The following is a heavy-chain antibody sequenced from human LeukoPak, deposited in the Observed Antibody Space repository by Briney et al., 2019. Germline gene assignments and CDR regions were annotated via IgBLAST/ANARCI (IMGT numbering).Heavy chain of an antibody. V-gene: IGHV3-30*18. Sequence: GGSLRLSCAASGFTFSSYGMHWVRQTPGKGLEGVALTSYDGSNKYYADSVKGRFTISRDNSKNTLYLQMNSLRAEDTAVYYCAKLQTATGDSYWGQGTLVTVSS. J-gene: IGHJ4*02. CDR1: GFTFSSYG. CDR3: AKLQTATGDSY. D-gene: IGHD6-13*01. CDR2: TSYDGSNK.